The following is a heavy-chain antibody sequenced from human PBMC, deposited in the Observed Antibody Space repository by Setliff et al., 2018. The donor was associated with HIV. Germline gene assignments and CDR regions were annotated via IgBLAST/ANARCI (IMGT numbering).Heavy chain of an antibody. CDR2: ISPADSDT. J-gene: IGHJ4*02. Sequence: GESLKISCKGSGYNFTTYWIGWVRQMPGKGLEWMGIISPADSDTRYSPSFQGQVTISADKSISTAYLTLSSVTAVDTAVYYCARFCSGGSCPDYWGQGTLVTVSS. CDR1: GYNFTTYW. V-gene: IGHV5-51*01. CDR3: ARFCSGGSCPDY. D-gene: IGHD2-15*01.